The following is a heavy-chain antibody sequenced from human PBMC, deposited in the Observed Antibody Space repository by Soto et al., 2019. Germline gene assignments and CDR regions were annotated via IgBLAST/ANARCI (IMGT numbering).Heavy chain of an antibody. D-gene: IGHD6-6*01. V-gene: IGHV3-23*01. Sequence: PGGSVRLSCGASGFTFSVYAMTWVRQPPGKGLEWVSAISGNGGSTYYADSVKGRFTISRDNSKSTLHLQMNSLRVEDTAVYYCAKDRTFDPALVRFDSWGQGTLVTVSS. J-gene: IGHJ4*02. CDR3: AKDRTFDPALVRFDS. CDR1: GFTFSVYA. CDR2: ISGNGGST.